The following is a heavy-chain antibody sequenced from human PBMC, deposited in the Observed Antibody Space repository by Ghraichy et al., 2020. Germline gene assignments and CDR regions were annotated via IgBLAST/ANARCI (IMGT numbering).Heavy chain of an antibody. J-gene: IGHJ1*01. CDR3: ARRLAAAGGGNEYFQD. Sequence: SQTLSLTCSVSGDSVSNRKFYWAWIRQAPGKGLEWIGSTSYRGATYSNPSLESRVVVSVDTSKNTFSLKMNYVTATDTAVYYCARRLAAAGGGNEYFQDWGQGALVIVSS. CDR1: GDSVSNRKFY. CDR2: TSYRGAT. V-gene: IGHV4-39*02. D-gene: IGHD6-13*01.